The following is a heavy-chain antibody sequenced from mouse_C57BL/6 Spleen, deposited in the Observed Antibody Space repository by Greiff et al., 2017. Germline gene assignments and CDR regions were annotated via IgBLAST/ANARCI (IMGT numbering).Heavy chain of an antibody. V-gene: IGHV5-16*01. CDR3: AIYGGDYFDY. J-gene: IGHJ2*01. Sequence: EVMLVESEGGLVQPGSSMKLSCTASGFTFSDYYMAWVRQVPEKGLEWVANINYDGSSTYYLDSLKSRFIISRDNAKNILYLQMSSLKSEDTATYYCAIYGGDYFDYWGQGTTLTVSS. D-gene: IGHD1-1*01. CDR1: GFTFSDYY. CDR2: INYDGSST.